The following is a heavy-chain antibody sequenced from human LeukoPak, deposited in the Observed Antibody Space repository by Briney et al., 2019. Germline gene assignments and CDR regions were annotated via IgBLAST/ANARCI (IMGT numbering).Heavy chain of an antibody. J-gene: IGHJ4*02. CDR2: ISYDGSNK. CDR1: GFTFSSYA. CDR3: ARDPGGYCSSTSCYRAHFDY. Sequence: GGSLRLSCAASGFTFSSYAMHWVRQAPGKGLEWVAVISYDGSNKYYADSVKGRFTISRDNSKNTLYLQMNSLRAEDMAVYYCARDPGGYCSSTSCYRAHFDYWGQGTLVTVSS. D-gene: IGHD2-2*01. V-gene: IGHV3-30-3*01.